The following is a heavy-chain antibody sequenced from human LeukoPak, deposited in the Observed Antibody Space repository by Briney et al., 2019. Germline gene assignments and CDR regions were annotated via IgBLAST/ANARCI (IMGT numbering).Heavy chain of an antibody. J-gene: IGHJ4*02. V-gene: IGHV4-39*01. Sequence: SETLSLTCTVSGGSISSSSYYWGWIRQPPGKGLEWIGSIYYSGNTYYNPSLTSRVTISVDTSKNQFSLKLSSVTAADTAVYYCARLRSDSSSWYLAYRGQGTLVTVSS. D-gene: IGHD6-13*01. CDR1: GGSISSSSYY. CDR3: ARLRSDSSSWYLAY. CDR2: IYYSGNT.